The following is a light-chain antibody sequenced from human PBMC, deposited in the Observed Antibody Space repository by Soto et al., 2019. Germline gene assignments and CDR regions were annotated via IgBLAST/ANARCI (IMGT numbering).Light chain of an antibody. CDR1: QNILSN. CDR2: GAS. J-gene: IGKJ5*01. CDR3: QQYENLPT. Sequence: EIVLTQSPATLSLSPGERATLSCRASQNILSNLAWYQQKPGQAPRLLIYGASTRATGIPARFSGSGSGTDFTFTISRLQPEDIATYYCQQYENLPTFGQGTRLEIK. V-gene: IGKV3-15*01.